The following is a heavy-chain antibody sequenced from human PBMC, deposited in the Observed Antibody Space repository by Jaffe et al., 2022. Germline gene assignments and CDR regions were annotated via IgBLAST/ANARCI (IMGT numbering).Heavy chain of an antibody. CDR3: ARETVGIAAAGAGGYYYYYMDV. Sequence: QVQLQESGPGLVKPSETLSLTCTVSGGSISSYYWSWIRQPPGKGLEWIGYIYYSGSTNYNPSLKSRVTISVDTSKNQFSLKLSSVTAADTAVYYCARETVGIAAAGAGGYYYYYMDVWGKGTTVTVSS. V-gene: IGHV4-59*01. CDR1: GGSISSYY. D-gene: IGHD6-13*01. CDR2: IYYSGST. J-gene: IGHJ6*03.